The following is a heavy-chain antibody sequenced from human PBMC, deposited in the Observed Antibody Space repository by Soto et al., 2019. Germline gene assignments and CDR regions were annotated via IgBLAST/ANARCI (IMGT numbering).Heavy chain of an antibody. CDR2: FDPEDGET. Sequence: GASVKVSCKVSGYTLTELSMHWVRQAPGKGLEWMGGFDPEDGETIYAQKFQGRVTMTEDTSTDTAYMELSSLRSEDTAVYYCATGGRIAAMSGLRGVDYWGQGTLVTVSS. CDR3: ATGGRIAAMSGLRGVDY. CDR1: GYTLTELS. V-gene: IGHV1-24*01. D-gene: IGHD6-6*01. J-gene: IGHJ4*02.